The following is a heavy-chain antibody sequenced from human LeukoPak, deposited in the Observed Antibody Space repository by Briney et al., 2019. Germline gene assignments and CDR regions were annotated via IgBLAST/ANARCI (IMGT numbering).Heavy chain of an antibody. D-gene: IGHD3-3*01. Sequence: GGSLRLSCAASGITLSTSWMHWVRQVPGKGLVWVSRINSDGRSTDYADSVKGRFTISRDNTKNTLYLQMNSLRVEDTAVYYCAHTVWSGNYFDYWGQGTLVTVSS. J-gene: IGHJ4*02. CDR3: AHTVWSGNYFDY. CDR2: INSDGRST. V-gene: IGHV3-74*01. CDR1: GITLSTSW.